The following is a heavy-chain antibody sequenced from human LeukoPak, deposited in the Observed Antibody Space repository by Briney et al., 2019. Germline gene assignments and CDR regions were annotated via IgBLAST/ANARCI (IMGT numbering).Heavy chain of an antibody. V-gene: IGHV1-46*01. Sequence: ASVKVSCKASGYTFTSYYMHWVRQAPGQGLEWMGIINPSGGSTSYAQKFQGRVTMTRDTSTSTVYMELSSLRSEDTAVYYCARAYYDILTGYHRVLFDYWGQGTLVTVSS. CDR2: INPSGGST. J-gene: IGHJ4*02. CDR3: ARAYYDILTGYHRVLFDY. D-gene: IGHD3-9*01. CDR1: GYTFTSYY.